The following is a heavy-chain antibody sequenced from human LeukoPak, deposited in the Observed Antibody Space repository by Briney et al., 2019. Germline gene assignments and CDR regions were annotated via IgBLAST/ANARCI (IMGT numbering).Heavy chain of an antibody. CDR1: GFTFSSYA. CDR3: ARGPRVGAAGFVYYHYIDV. CDR2: ISYDGSNK. J-gene: IGHJ6*03. V-gene: IGHV3-30*04. Sequence: GRSLRLSCAASGFTFSSYAMHWVRQAPGKGLEWVAVISYDGSNKYYADSVKGRFTISRDNSKNTQHLQMNSLRAEDTAVYYCARGPRVGAAGFVYYHYIDVWGKGTTVTVTS. D-gene: IGHD1-26*01.